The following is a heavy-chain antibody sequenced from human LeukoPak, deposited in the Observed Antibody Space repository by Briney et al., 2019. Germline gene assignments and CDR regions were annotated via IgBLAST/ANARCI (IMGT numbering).Heavy chain of an antibody. D-gene: IGHD4-23*01. J-gene: IGHJ4*02. CDR1: GYTFTGYY. CDR2: INPNSGGT. CDR3: ARDPYGGNNFFDY. Sequence: ASVKVSCKASGYTFTGYYMHWVRQAPGQGLEWMGWINPNSGGTNYAQKFQGWVTMTRDTSISTAYMEQSRLRSDDTAVYYCARDPYGGNNFFDYWGQGTLVTVSS. V-gene: IGHV1-2*04.